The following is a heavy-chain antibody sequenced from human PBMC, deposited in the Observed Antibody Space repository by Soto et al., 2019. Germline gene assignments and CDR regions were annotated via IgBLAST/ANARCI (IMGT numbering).Heavy chain of an antibody. V-gene: IGHV4-31*03. CDR3: ASDVSLEGEYIDY. CDR1: GDSISTGGCY. CDR2: IYYSGST. J-gene: IGHJ4*02. Sequence: QVQLQESRPGLVKPSQTLSLTCTVSGDSISTGGCYWSWIRQHPGKVLDWIGTIYYSGSTYYNPSLKSRVTIAVDTSKDQFSLNLSSVTAADTAVYYCASDVSLEGEYIDYWGQGTLVTVSS. D-gene: IGHD3-16*01.